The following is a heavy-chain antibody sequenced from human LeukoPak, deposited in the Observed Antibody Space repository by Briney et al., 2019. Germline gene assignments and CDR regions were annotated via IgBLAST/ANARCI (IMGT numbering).Heavy chain of an antibody. CDR2: MNPNSGNT. J-gene: IGHJ4*02. CDR1: GYTFTSYD. Sequence: ASVKVSCKASGYTFTSYDINWVRQATGQGLEWMGWMNPNSGNTGYAQKFQGRVTMTRNTSISTAYMGLRSLRSDDTAVYYCARDSFALFGIVMVRGVLLPNFDYWGQGTLVTVSS. CDR3: ARDSFALFGIVMVRGVLLPNFDY. V-gene: IGHV1-8*01. D-gene: IGHD3-10*01.